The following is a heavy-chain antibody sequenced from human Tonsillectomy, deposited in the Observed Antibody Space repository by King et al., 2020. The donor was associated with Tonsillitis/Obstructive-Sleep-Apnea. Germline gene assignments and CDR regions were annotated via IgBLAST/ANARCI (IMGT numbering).Heavy chain of an antibody. J-gene: IGHJ3*02. V-gene: IGHV4-59*01. CDR1: GGSISSYY. Sequence: QLQESGPGLVKPSETLSLTCTVSGGSISSYYWSWLRQPPGKGLEWIGYISYSGSTNYNPSLKSRVTISVDTSKNQFPLKLSSVTAADTAVYYCARDMLLEAGGDAFDIWGQGTMVTASS. CDR2: ISYSGST. CDR3: ARDMLLEAGGDAFDI. D-gene: IGHD2-8*01.